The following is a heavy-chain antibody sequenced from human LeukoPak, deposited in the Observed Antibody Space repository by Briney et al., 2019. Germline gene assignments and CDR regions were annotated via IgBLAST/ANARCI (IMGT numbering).Heavy chain of an antibody. V-gene: IGHV3-23*01. CDR1: GFTSSSYG. D-gene: IGHD2-15*01. J-gene: IGHJ4*02. CDR3: AKGGYCSGGSCYPHFDY. Sequence: GGSLRLSCAASGFTSSSYGMHWVRQAPGKGLEWVSAISGSGGSTYYADSVKGRFTISRDNSKNTLYLQMNSLRAEDTAVYYCAKGGYCSGGSCYPHFDYWGQGTLVTVSS. CDR2: ISGSGGST.